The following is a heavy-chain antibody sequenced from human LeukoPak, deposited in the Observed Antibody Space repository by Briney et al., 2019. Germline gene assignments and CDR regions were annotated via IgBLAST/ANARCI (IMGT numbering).Heavy chain of an antibody. Sequence: PGGSLRLSCAASGFTFSSYSMNWVRQAPGKGLEWVSYISSSSSIIYYADSVKGRFTISRDNAKNSLYLQMNSLRAEDTAVYYCARDDFWSGYPPRYWGQGTLVTVSS. CDR3: ARDDFWSGYPPRY. V-gene: IGHV3-48*01. J-gene: IGHJ4*02. CDR1: GFTFSSYS. CDR2: ISSSSSII. D-gene: IGHD3-3*01.